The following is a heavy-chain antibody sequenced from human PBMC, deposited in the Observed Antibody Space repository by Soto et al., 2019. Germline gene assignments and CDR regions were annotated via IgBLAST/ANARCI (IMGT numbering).Heavy chain of an antibody. V-gene: IGHV3-21*01. J-gene: IGHJ1*01. CDR1: GFTFSSYS. Sequence: EVQLVESGGGLVKPGGSLRLSCAASGFTFSSYSMNWVRQAPGKGLEWVSSISSSSSYIYYADSVKGRFTISRDNAKNSLYLQMNSLRAEDTAVYYCARGVGATVEYFQHWGQGTLVTASS. D-gene: IGHD1-26*01. CDR3: ARGVGATVEYFQH. CDR2: ISSSSSYI.